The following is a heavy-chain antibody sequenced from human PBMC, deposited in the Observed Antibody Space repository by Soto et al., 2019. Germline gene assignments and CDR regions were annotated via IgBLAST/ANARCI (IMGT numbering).Heavy chain of an antibody. V-gene: IGHV2-26*01. CDR2: IFSNDEK. CDR3: ARIPAGPHYYDSSGYYYALDY. Sequence: SGPTLVNHTETLTLTCTVSGFSLSNARMGVSWIRQPPGKALEWLTHIFSNDEKSYSTSLKSRLTISKDTSKRQVVLTMTNMDPVDTATYYCARIPAGPHYYDSSGYYYALDYWGQGTLVTVS. CDR1: GFSLSNARMG. J-gene: IGHJ4*02. D-gene: IGHD3-22*01.